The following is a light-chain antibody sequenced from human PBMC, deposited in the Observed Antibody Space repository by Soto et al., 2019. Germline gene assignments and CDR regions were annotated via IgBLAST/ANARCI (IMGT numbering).Light chain of an antibody. V-gene: IGKV3-20*01. CDR1: QSVSSSS. CDR2: DTS. CDR3: QQFDIWPYS. J-gene: IGKJ3*01. Sequence: EIVLTQSPGTLSLSPGGRATLSCRASQSVSSSSLSWYQQKPGQAPRLLIYDTSSRATDIPDRFSGSGSGTDFTLTISRLEPEDFTVYYCQQFDIWPYSFGPGTKLDIK.